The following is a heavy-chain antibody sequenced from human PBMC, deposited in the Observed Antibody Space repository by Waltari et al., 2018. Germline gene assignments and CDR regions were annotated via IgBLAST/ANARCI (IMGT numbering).Heavy chain of an antibody. Sequence: QVQLVESGGGVVQPGRSLRLSCAASGFTFSSYAMHWVRQAPGKGLEWVEVISYDGSKKYYADSVKGRFTIARDNSKNTLYLQMNSLRAEDTAVYYCATSHGSGSLYYYYGMDVWGQGTTVTVSS. J-gene: IGHJ6*02. V-gene: IGHV3-30*01. D-gene: IGHD3-10*01. CDR1: GFTFSSYA. CDR3: ATSHGSGSLYYYYGMDV. CDR2: ISYDGSKK.